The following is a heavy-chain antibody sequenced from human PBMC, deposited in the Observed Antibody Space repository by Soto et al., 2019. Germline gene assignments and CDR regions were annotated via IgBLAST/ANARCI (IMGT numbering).Heavy chain of an antibody. J-gene: IGHJ4*02. CDR2: IWYDGSNK. CDR1: GFTFSSYG. Sequence: GGSLRLSCAASGFTFSSYGMHWVRQAPGKGLEWVAVIWYDGSNKYYADSVKGRFTISRDNSKNTLYLQMNSLRAEDTAVYYCARSPCSSTSCSYFDYWGQGTLITVSS. CDR3: ARSPCSSTSCSYFDY. V-gene: IGHV3-33*01. D-gene: IGHD2-2*01.